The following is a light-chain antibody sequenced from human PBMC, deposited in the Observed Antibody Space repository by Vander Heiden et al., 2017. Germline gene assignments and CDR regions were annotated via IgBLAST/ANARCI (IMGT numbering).Light chain of an antibody. CDR1: QSLLQSDGYNY. J-gene: IGKJ4*01. V-gene: IGKV2-28*01. CDR2: LGS. Sequence: VMTQSPLSLPVTPGEPASIACRSSQSLLQSDGYNYLDWYLQKPGQSPQLLIYLGSNRASGVPDRFSGSGSGTDFTLKISRVEAEDVGVYYCMQALQAPLTFGGGTKVEI. CDR3: MQALQAPLT.